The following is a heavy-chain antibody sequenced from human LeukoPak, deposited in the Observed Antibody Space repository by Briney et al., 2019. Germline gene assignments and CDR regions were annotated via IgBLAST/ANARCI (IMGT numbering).Heavy chain of an antibody. CDR2: IYYSGST. D-gene: IGHD3-3*01. J-gene: IGHJ6*03. CDR1: GGSISSYY. Sequence: SETLSLTCTVSGGSISSYYWSWIRQPPGKGLEWVGYIYYSGSTNYNPSLKSRVTISVDTSKNHFSLKLSSVTAADTAVYYCARVPRTITIFGVDSGDYYMDVWGKGTTVTVSS. CDR3: ARVPRTITIFGVDSGDYYMDV. V-gene: IGHV4-59*01.